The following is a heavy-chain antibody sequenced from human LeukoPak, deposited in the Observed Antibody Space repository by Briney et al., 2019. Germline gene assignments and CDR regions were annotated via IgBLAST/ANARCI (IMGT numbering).Heavy chain of an antibody. CDR3: AREGSDGYNYFDF. CDR1: GGSISSSY. D-gene: IGHD5-24*01. J-gene: IGHJ4*02. CDR2: IHQSGGT. Sequence: SETLSLTCTVSGGSISSSYWNWIRQPPGKGLEWIGYIHQSGGTNYNPSLKSRVTISVDTSKNQFSLKMSSVTAADTAVYFCAREGSDGYNYFDFWGRGTLVTVSS. V-gene: IGHV4-59*01.